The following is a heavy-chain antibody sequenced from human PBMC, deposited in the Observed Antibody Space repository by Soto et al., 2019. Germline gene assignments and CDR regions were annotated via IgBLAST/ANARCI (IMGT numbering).Heavy chain of an antibody. CDR1: GGSFSGYY. J-gene: IGHJ6*02. D-gene: IGHD5-12*01. Sequence: QVQLQQWGAGLLKPSETLSLTCAVYGGSFSGYYWSWIRQPPGKGLEWIGEINHSGSTNYNPSLKSRVTISVDTSKNQFSLKLSSVTAADTAVYYCARDIVATIPYYYYYYGMDVWGQGTTVTVSS. CDR3: ARDIVATIPYYYYYYGMDV. CDR2: INHSGST. V-gene: IGHV4-34*01.